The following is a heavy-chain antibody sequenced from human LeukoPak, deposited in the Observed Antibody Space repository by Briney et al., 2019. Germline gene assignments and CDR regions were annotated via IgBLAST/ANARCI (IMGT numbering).Heavy chain of an antibody. J-gene: IGHJ4*02. CDR3: ARSSTTIFGVVKSETDY. CDR1: GYTFTGYY. D-gene: IGHD3-3*01. Sequence: ASVKVSCKASGYTFTGYYMHWVRQAPGQGLEWMGWINPNSGGTNYAQKFQGRVTMTRDTSISTAYMELSRLRSDDTAVYYCARSSTTIFGVVKSETDYWGQGTLVTVSS. CDR2: INPNSGGT. V-gene: IGHV1-2*02.